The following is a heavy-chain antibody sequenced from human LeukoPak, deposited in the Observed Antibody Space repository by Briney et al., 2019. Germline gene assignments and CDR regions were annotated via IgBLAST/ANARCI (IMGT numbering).Heavy chain of an antibody. CDR1: GFTFSSSA. Sequence: GGSLRLSCAASGFTFSSSAMSWVRQAPGKGLEWVSAISGSGGTTYYADSVKGRFAISRDNSENTLYLQMSGLRAEDTAVYYCAKGDDGNYYKYYFDCWGQGTLVTVSS. CDR3: AKGDDGNYYKYYFDC. J-gene: IGHJ4*02. V-gene: IGHV3-23*01. CDR2: ISGSGGTT. D-gene: IGHD3-10*01.